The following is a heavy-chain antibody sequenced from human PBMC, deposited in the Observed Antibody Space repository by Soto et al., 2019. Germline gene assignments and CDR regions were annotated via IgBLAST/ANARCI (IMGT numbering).Heavy chain of an antibody. CDR2: ISFDGNNK. V-gene: IGHV3-30*18. J-gene: IGHJ4*02. Sequence: QPGGSLRLSCTASGFSFSNYGMIWVRQAPGKGLGWVAFISFDGNNKKFADPVKGRFTISRDDSKNTLFLQMNNLKVQDTALYFCAKERLRSGTSFDNWGQGTLVTVSS. CDR1: GFSFSNYG. CDR3: AKERLRSGTSFDN. D-gene: IGHD1-26*01.